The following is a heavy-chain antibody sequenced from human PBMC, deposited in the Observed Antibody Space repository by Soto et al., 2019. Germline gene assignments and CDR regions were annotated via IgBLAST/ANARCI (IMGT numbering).Heavy chain of an antibody. CDR3: AKTRFPYGDYVYYYYMDV. V-gene: IGHV3-23*01. CDR1: GFTFSSYA. CDR2: ISGSGGST. D-gene: IGHD4-17*01. J-gene: IGHJ6*03. Sequence: EVQLLESGGGLVQPGGSLRLSCAASGFTFSSYAMSWVRQAPGKGLEWVSAISGSGGSTYYADSVKGRFTISRDNSKNTLYLQMSSLRAEDTAVYSCAKTRFPYGDYVYYYYMDVWGKGNTVTVS.